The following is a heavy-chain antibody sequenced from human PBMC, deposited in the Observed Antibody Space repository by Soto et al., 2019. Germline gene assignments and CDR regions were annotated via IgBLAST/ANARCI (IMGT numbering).Heavy chain of an antibody. V-gene: IGHV4-30-2*01. CDR1: GGSISSGGYS. J-gene: IGHJ4*02. Sequence: QLQLQESGSGLVKPSQTLSLTCGVSGGSISSGGYSWSWIRQPPGKGLEWIGYIYHSGSTYYNPSLKSRVTISVDRSKNQFSLKLSSVTAADTAVYYCARGMTTVTTIDYWGQGTLVTVSS. D-gene: IGHD4-4*01. CDR2: IYHSGST. CDR3: ARGMTTVTTIDY.